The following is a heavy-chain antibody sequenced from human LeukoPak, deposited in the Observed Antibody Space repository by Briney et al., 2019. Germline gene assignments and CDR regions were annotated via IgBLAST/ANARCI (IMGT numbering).Heavy chain of an antibody. CDR1: GGSISSYY. V-gene: IGHV4-59*01. J-gene: IGHJ4*02. CDR3: ARGAARPHY. D-gene: IGHD6-6*01. Sequence: SETLSLTCTVSGGSISSYYWSWIRQPPGKGLEWIGYIYYSGRTNYNPSLKSRVTISVDTSKNQFSLKLSSVTAADTAVYYCARGAARPHYWGQGTLVTVSS. CDR2: IYYSGRT.